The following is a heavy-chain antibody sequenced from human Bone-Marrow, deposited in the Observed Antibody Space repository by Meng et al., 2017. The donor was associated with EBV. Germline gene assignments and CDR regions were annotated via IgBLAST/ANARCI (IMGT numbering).Heavy chain of an antibody. CDR2: VHYTGST. J-gene: IGHJ5*02. Sequence: QAELREAGQGQVKPSETLSPTCTVSGDSISSFYYWGWIRQPPGRGLEWIGSVHYTGSTYYSPSLKSRVTVSVDTSKNQFSLRLTSVTAADTAVYYCARPFPSWQSPRLDPFGAWGQGTLVTVSS. D-gene: IGHD6-19*01. V-gene: IGHV4-39*01. CDR1: GDSISSFYY. CDR3: ARPFPSWQSPRLDPFGA.